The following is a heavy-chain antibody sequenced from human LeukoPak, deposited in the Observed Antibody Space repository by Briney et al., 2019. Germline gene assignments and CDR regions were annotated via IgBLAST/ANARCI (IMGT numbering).Heavy chain of an antibody. D-gene: IGHD3-22*01. Sequence: SETLSLTCTVSGGSISSGDYYWRWVRQPPGKGLEWIGYIYYSGSTYYNPSLKSRVTISVDTSKNQFSLKLSSVTAADTAVYYCAYGTDSSGYPLDYWGQGTLVTVSS. J-gene: IGHJ4*02. CDR3: AYGTDSSGYPLDY. CDR1: GGSISSGDYY. V-gene: IGHV4-30-4*01. CDR2: IYYSGST.